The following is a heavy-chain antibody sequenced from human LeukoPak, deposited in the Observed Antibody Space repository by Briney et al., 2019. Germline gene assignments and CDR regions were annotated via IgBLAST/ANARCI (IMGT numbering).Heavy chain of an antibody. V-gene: IGHV3-66*01. CDR1: GFTVSSNY. CDR2: IYSGGST. CDR3: ARVRGQRGYGSGYFDY. D-gene: IGHD6-19*01. Sequence: GGSLRLSCAASGFTVSSNYMSWVRQAPGKGLEWVSVIYSGGSTYYADSVKGRFSISRDNSKNTVYLQMNSLIAEDTAVYFCARVRGQRGYGSGYFDYWGQGTLVTVSS. J-gene: IGHJ4*02.